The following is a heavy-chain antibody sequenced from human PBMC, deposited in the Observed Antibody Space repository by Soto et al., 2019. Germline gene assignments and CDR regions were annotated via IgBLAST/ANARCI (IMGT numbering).Heavy chain of an antibody. CDR1: GGSISSGGYY. Sequence: SETLSLTCTVSGGSISSGGYYWSWIRQHPGKGLEWIGYIYYSGSTYYNPSLKSRVTISVDTSKNQFSLKLSSVTAADTAVYYCARGLPDIVVVPAAISSYMDVWGKGTTVTSP. V-gene: IGHV4-31*03. J-gene: IGHJ6*03. CDR3: ARGLPDIVVVPAAISSYMDV. CDR2: IYYSGST. D-gene: IGHD2-2*01.